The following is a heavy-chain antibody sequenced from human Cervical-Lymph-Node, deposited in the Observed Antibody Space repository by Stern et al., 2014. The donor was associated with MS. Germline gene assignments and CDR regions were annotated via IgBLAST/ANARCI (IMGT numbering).Heavy chain of an antibody. Sequence: VQLLESGAEVKKPGSSVKVSCQASGGTFNVYAINWLRQAPGQGPEWMGGIIPILDIANYAQKFQGRVTITADDSTRTSSMQLSSLTSNDTAVYCGARDGRHINHYGLDVWGQGTTVTVSS. CDR1: GGTFNVYA. CDR3: ARDGRHINHYGLDV. CDR2: IIPILDIA. V-gene: IGHV1-69*01. J-gene: IGHJ6*02.